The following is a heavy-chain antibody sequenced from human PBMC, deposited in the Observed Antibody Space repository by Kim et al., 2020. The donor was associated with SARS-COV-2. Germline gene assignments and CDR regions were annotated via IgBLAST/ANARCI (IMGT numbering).Heavy chain of an antibody. Sequence: GGSLRLSCAASGFTFSSYEMNWVRQAPGKGLEWVSYISSSGSTIYYADSVKGRFTISRDNAKNSLYLQMNSLRAEDTAVYYCARDAPATVVTPLDYWGQGTLVTVSS. CDR2: ISSSGSTI. D-gene: IGHD4-17*01. J-gene: IGHJ4*02. V-gene: IGHV3-48*03. CDR3: ARDAPATVVTPLDY. CDR1: GFTFSSYE.